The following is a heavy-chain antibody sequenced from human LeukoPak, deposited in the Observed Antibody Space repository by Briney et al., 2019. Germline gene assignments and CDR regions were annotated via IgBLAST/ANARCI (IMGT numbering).Heavy chain of an antibody. CDR3: ARDAQSSSWYAE. V-gene: IGHV3-30*03. CDR1: GFTFSSYG. J-gene: IGHJ4*02. CDR2: ISYDGSNK. D-gene: IGHD6-13*01. Sequence: PGRSLRLSCAASGFTFSSYGMHWVRQAPGKGLEWVAVISYDGSNKYYADSVKGRFTISRDNSKNTLYLQMNSLRAEDTAVYYCARDAQSSSWYAEWGQGTLVTVSS.